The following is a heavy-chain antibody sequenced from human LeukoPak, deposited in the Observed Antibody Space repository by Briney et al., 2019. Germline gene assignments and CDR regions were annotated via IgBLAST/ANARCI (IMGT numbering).Heavy chain of an antibody. D-gene: IGHD6-19*01. CDR2: IRSDGTNT. CDR1: GLTFSSHS. Sequence: GGSLRLSCAASGLTFSSHSMHWVRQAPGKGLEYVSGIRSDGTNTYYAESVKGRFTVSRDNSKNTLWLQMGSLRAEDMAVYYCARRGSGWEFDYWGQGTLVTVSS. J-gene: IGHJ4*02. CDR3: ARRGSGWEFDY. V-gene: IGHV3-64*02.